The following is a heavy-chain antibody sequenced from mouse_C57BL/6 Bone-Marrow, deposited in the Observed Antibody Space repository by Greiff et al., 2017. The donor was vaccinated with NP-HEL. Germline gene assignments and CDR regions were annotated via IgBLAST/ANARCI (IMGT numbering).Heavy chain of an antibody. CDR3: ARDAFDYEFAY. D-gene: IGHD2-4*01. J-gene: IGHJ3*01. CDR2: SRNKANDYTT. V-gene: IGHV7-1*01. Sequence: EVQVVESGGGLVQSGRSLRLSCATSGFTFSDFYMEWVRQAPGKGLEWIAASRNKANDYTTEYSASVKGRFIVSRDTSQSILYLQMNALRAEDTAIYYCARDAFDYEFAYWGQGTLVTVSA. CDR1: GFTFSDFY.